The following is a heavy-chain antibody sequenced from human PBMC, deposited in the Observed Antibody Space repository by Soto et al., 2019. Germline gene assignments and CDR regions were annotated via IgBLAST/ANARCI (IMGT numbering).Heavy chain of an antibody. CDR3: ARDSSSSWPNYYYYCGMDV. CDR1: GGSISSGDYY. J-gene: IGHJ6*02. D-gene: IGHD6-13*01. CDR2: IYYSGST. V-gene: IGHV4-30-4*01. Sequence: PSETLSLTXTVSGGSISSGDYYWSWIRQPPGKGLEWIGYIYYSGSTYYNPSLKSRVTISVDTSKNQFSLKLSSVTAADTAVYYCARDSSSSWPNYYYYCGMDVWGQGTTVTVSS.